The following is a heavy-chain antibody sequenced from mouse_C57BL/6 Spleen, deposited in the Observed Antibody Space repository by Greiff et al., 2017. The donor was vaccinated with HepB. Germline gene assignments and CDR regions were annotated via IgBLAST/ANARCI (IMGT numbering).Heavy chain of an antibody. D-gene: IGHD3-2*01. J-gene: IGHJ2*01. CDR2: IHPNSGST. V-gene: IGHV1-64*01. CDR3: ARDSPRRRYFDY. CDR1: GYTFTSYW. Sequence: QVQLKQPGAELVKPGASVKLSCKASGYTFTSYWMHWVKQRPGQGLEWIGMIHPNSGSTNYNEKFKSKATLTVDKSSRTAYMQLSSLTSEDSAVYYCARDSPRRRYFDYWGQGTTLTVSS.